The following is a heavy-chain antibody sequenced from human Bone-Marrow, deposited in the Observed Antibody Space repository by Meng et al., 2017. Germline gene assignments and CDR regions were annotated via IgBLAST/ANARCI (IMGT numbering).Heavy chain of an antibody. D-gene: IGHD6-13*01. CDR1: GGSISSSNW. CDR2: IYHSGST. CDR3: ARVSLQATIAAAGVVWFDP. J-gene: IGHJ5*02. V-gene: IGHV4-4*02. Sequence: QVQLQESGPGLVKPSGTLSLTCAVSGGSISSSNWWSWVRQPPGKGLGWIGEIYHSGSTNYNPSLKSRVTISVDKSKNQFSLKLSSVTAADTAVYYCARVSLQATIAAAGVVWFDPWGQGTLVTVSS.